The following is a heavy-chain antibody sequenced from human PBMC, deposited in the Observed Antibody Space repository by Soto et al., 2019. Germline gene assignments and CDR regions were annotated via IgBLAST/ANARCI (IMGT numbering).Heavy chain of an antibody. J-gene: IGHJ3*02. CDR3: ARALGSAFDI. D-gene: IGHD1-26*01. CDR2: ISSSGSTI. V-gene: IGHV3-48*03. Sequence: GGSLRLSCAASGFTFSSYEMNWVRQAPGKGLEWVSYISSSGSTIYYADSVKGRFTISRDNAKNSLYLQMNSLRAEDTAVYYSARALGSAFDIWGQGTMVTVSS. CDR1: GFTFSSYE.